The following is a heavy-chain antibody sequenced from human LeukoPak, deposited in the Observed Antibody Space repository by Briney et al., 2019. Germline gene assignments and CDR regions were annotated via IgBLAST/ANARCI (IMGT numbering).Heavy chain of an antibody. CDR3: ARGSPDYYYQFLDV. CDR1: GYNFPNYW. Sequence: GESLKISCKGSGYNFPNYWIAWVRQMPGKGLGWVGVIYPADSHTAYSPSFQGQVTLSVDKSISTAYLQWSSLKASDAAMYYCARGSPDYYYQFLDVWGKGTTVTVSS. J-gene: IGHJ6*03. CDR2: IYPADSHT. V-gene: IGHV5-51*01.